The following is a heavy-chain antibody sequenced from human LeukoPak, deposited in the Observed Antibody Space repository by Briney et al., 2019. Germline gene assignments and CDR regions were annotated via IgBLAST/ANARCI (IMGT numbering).Heavy chain of an antibody. Sequence: ASVKASCKASGGTFSSYAISWVRQAPGQGLEWMGGIIPIFGTANYAQKFQGRVTITADESTSTAYMELSSLRSEDTAVYYCAPSPDSSGSSDYRGQGTLVTVSS. V-gene: IGHV1-69*01. CDR1: GGTFSSYA. CDR2: IIPIFGTA. CDR3: APSPDSSGSSDY. D-gene: IGHD3-3*01. J-gene: IGHJ4*02.